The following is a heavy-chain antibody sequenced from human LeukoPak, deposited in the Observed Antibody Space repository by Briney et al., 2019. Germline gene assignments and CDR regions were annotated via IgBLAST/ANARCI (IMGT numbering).Heavy chain of an antibody. CDR1: GGSNRSSNYY. J-gene: IGHJ4*02. Sequence: SETLSLTCTVSGGSNRSSNYYWGWIRQPPGKGLEWIGNIYYSGSTYYNPSLKSRVTISVDTSKNQFSLKLSSVTAADTAVYYCARGSYGSGSYPPDYWGQGTLVTVSS. CDR3: ARGSYGSGSYPPDY. V-gene: IGHV4-39*07. CDR2: IYYSGST. D-gene: IGHD3-10*01.